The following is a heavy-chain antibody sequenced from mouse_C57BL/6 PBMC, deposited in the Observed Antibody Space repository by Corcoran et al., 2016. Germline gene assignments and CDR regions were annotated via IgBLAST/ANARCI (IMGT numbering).Heavy chain of an antibody. Sequence: QIQLVQSGPELKKQGETVKIFCKASGYTFTTYEKSRVTQAPGKGVKWMGWINTYSGVPTYADDVKGRFAFSVETSASTAYLQINNLKNEDTATYFCARGHYYGSSYVGAMDYLGQGTSVTVSS. D-gene: IGHD1-1*01. CDR1: GYTFTTYE. V-gene: IGHV9-3*01. CDR3: ARGHYYGSSYVGAMDY. CDR2: INTYSGVP. J-gene: IGHJ4*01.